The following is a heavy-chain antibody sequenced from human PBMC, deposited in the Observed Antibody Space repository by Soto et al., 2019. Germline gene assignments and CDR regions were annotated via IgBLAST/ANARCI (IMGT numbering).Heavy chain of an antibody. CDR3: AHRRPYCSGGSCYVRYDY. CDR2: IYWDDDK. CDR1: GFSLSTSGVG. D-gene: IGHD2-15*01. V-gene: IGHV2-5*02. Sequence: QITLKESGPTLVKPTQTLTLTCTFSGFSLSTSGVGVGWIRQPPGKALEWLALIYWDDDKRYSPSLKSRLTITKDXYKXQXGLTMTNMDPVDTATYYCAHRRPYCSGGSCYVRYDYWGQGTLVTVSS. J-gene: IGHJ4*02.